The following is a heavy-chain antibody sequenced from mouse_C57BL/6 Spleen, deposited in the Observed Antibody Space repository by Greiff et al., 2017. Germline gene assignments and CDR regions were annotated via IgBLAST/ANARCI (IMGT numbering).Heavy chain of an antibody. J-gene: IGHJ4*01. CDR3: TTGGYAMDY. Sequence: EVMLVESGAELVRPGASVKLSCTASGFNIKDDYMHWVKQRPEQGLEWIGWIDPENGDTEYASKFQGKATITADTSSNTAYLQLSSLTSEDTAVYYCTTGGYAMDYWGQGTSVTVSS. CDR1: GFNIKDDY. CDR2: IDPENGDT. V-gene: IGHV14-4*01.